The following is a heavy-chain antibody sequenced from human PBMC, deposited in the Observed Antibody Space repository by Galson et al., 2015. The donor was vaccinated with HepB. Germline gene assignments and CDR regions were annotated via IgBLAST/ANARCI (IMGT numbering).Heavy chain of an antibody. J-gene: IGHJ6*03. CDR2: ITNGDANM. V-gene: IGHV3-11*01. CDR3: ARDRGVLAPAATVYMDV. CDR1: GFTFSSYY. D-gene: IGHD2-2*01. Sequence: SLRLSCAASGFTFSSYYMGWIRQAPGKGLEWVSYITNGDANMYYADSVRGRFTISRDNAKNSLYLQMNSLRAEDTAVYYCARDRGVLAPAATVYMDVWSKGTTVTVSS.